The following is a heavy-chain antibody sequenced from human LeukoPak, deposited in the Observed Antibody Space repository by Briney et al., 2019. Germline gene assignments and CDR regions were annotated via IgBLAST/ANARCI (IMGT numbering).Heavy chain of an antibody. CDR1: GFTFSSYA. J-gene: IGHJ4*02. CDR3: AKDQDIVVVPAAEYFDY. V-gene: IGHV3-23*01. Sequence: GGSLRLSCAASGFTFSSYAMSWVRQAPGKGLEWVSAISGSGGSTYYADSVKGRFTISRDNSKNTLYLQMNSLRAEDTAVYYCAKDQDIVVVPAAEYFDYWGQGTLVTVSS. CDR2: ISGSGGST. D-gene: IGHD2-2*01.